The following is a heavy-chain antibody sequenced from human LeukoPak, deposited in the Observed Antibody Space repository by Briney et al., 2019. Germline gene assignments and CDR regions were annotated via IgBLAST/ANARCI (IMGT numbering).Heavy chain of an antibody. J-gene: IGHJ5*02. CDR1: GFTFSSYA. CDR2: ISGSCGST. Sequence: GGSLRLSCAASGFTFSSYAMSCVRQAPGTGLEWVSAISGSCGSTYYADPEPGRFPISTHNSKNTLSLPMNTLQAGDPAVSYCAKSPSDYYGSGSYSDWFDPWGQGTLVTVSS. CDR3: AKSPSDYYGSGSYSDWFDP. D-gene: IGHD3-10*01. V-gene: IGHV3-23*01.